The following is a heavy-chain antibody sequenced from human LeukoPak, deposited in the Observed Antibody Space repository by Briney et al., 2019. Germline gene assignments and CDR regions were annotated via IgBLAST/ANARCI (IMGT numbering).Heavy chain of an antibody. J-gene: IGHJ6*02. CDR3: AREPSNYYYYGMDV. D-gene: IGHD4-11*01. Sequence: GGSLRLSCAASGFTFSSYAMHWVRQAPGKGLEWVAVIWYDGSKLYYADSVKGRFTISRDNSKNTLFLQMNSLRVDDTAVYYCAREPSNYYYYGMDVWGQGTTVTVSS. CDR2: IWYDGSKL. V-gene: IGHV3-33*08. CDR1: GFTFSSYA.